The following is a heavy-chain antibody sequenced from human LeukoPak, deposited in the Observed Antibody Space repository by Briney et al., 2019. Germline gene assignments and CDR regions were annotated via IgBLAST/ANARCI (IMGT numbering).Heavy chain of an antibody. CDR3: AKHDSSSYY. Sequence: GGSLRLSCAASGFIFSTYGMHWVRQAPGKGLEWVAFLRSDGSDKYYADSVKGRFTISRDNSKNTLYLQMNSLRAEDTAVYYCAKHDSSSYYWGQGTLVTVSS. CDR2: LRSDGSDK. D-gene: IGHD3-22*01. J-gene: IGHJ4*02. V-gene: IGHV3-30*02. CDR1: GFIFSTYG.